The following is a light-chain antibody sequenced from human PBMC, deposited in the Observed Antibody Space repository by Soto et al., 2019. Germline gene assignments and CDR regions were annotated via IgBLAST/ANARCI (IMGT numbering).Light chain of an antibody. V-gene: IGKV1-5*03. CDR2: KAS. J-gene: IGKJ1*01. CDR3: QHYYSYSEA. CDR1: QTVSSY. Sequence: DIQMTQSPSTLSGSVGDRVTITCRASQTVSSYLAWYQQKPGQAPRLLIYKASTRTSGVPARFSGSGSGTEFTIIISSLQPDDFATYYCQHYYSYSEAFGQGTKVDIK.